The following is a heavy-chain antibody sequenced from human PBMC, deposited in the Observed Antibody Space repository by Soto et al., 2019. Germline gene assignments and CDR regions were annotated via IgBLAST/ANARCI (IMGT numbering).Heavy chain of an antibody. J-gene: IGHJ4*02. CDR3: ARRYSGYGDY. D-gene: IGHD5-12*01. CDR1: GGSISSYY. Sequence: SETLSLTCTVSGGSISSYYWSWIRQPPGKGLEWIGYIYYTGTTTYNPSIKSRVTISVDSSKNQFSLNLTSVSAADTAVYYCARRYSGYGDYWGQGTLVTVS. CDR2: IYYTGTT. V-gene: IGHV4-59*08.